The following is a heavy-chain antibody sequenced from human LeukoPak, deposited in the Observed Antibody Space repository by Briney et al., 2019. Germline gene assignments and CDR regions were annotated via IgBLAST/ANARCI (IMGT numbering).Heavy chain of an antibody. CDR3: ARESPGYNAFDI. CDR2: ISAYNGNT. D-gene: IGHD6-13*01. Sequence: ASVKDSCKASGYTFTSYGISWVRQAPGQGLEWMGWISAYNGNTNYAQKLQGRVTMTTDTSTSTAYMELRSLRSDDTAVYYCARESPGYNAFDIWGQGTMVTVSS. V-gene: IGHV1-18*01. J-gene: IGHJ3*02. CDR1: GYTFTSYG.